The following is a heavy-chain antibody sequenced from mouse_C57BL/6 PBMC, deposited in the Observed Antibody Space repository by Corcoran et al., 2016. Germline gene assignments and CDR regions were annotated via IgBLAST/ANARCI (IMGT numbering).Heavy chain of an antibody. Sequence: QIQLVQSGPELKKPGETVKISCKASGYTFTTYGMSWVKQAPGKGLKWMGWINTYSGVPTYADDFKGRFAFSLETSASTAYLQINNLKNEDTATYFCARFDGYSWYFDVWGTGTTVTVSS. V-gene: IGHV9-3*01. J-gene: IGHJ1*03. CDR2: INTYSGVP. CDR1: GYTFTTYG. CDR3: ARFDGYSWYFDV. D-gene: IGHD2-3*01.